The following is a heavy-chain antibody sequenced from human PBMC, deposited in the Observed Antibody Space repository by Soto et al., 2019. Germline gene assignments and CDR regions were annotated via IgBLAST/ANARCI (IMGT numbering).Heavy chain of an antibody. V-gene: IGHV1-18*01. CDR2: ISAYNGNT. CDR3: ARDRSVDVLRFLEWSHYYGMDV. Sequence: QVQLVQSGAEVKKPGVSVKVSCKASGYTFTSYGISWVRQAPGQGLEWMGWISAYNGNTNYAQKLQGRVTMTTDTSTSTAYMVLRSLRSDDPAVYYCARDRSVDVLRFLEWSHYYGMDVWGQGTTVTVSS. J-gene: IGHJ6*02. CDR1: GYTFTSYG. D-gene: IGHD3-3*01.